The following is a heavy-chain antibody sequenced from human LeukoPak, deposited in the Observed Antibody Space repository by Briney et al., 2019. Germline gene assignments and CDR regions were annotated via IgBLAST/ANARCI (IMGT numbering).Heavy chain of an antibody. CDR3: AKGSGNGYGSGPFDY. D-gene: IGHD3-10*01. V-gene: IGHV3-23*01. J-gene: IGHJ4*02. CDR1: GFTFSNSG. CDR2: ISTDAGET. Sequence: GGSLRLSCTASGFTFSNSGMSWVRQAPGKGLEWVSAISTDAGETHYADSVKGRFTISRDNSKNTVSLQMSSLRAEDTALYYCAKGSGNGYGSGPFDYWGQGTLVTVSS.